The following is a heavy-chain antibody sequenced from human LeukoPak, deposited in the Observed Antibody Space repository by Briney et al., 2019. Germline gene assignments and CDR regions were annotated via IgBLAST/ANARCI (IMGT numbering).Heavy chain of an antibody. J-gene: IGHJ4*02. CDR3: AREIDTSGYYDY. V-gene: IGHV4-59*01. CDR1: GXSISGYY. D-gene: IGHD3-22*01. Sequence: PSETLSLTCTVSGXSISGYYWTWIRQPPGKGREWIGYIYYSGGTNYNPSLKSRVTISVDTSKNQFSLRLSSVTAADTAVYYCAREIDTSGYYDYWGQGTLVTVSS. CDR2: IYYSGGT.